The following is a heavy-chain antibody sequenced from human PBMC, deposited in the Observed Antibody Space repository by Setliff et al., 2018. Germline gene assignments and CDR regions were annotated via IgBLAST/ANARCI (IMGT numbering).Heavy chain of an antibody. V-gene: IGHV4-34*01. J-gene: IGHJ4*02. CDR1: GGSFSGYY. Sequence: SETLSLTCAVYGGSFSGYYWSWIRQPPGKGLEWIGEINHSGSTNYNPSLKSRVTISVDTSKNQFSLKLSSVTAADTAVYYCARQPEGGYYDSSGYYDYWGQGTLVTVSS. CDR2: INHSGST. D-gene: IGHD3-22*01. CDR3: ARQPEGGYYDSSGYYDY.